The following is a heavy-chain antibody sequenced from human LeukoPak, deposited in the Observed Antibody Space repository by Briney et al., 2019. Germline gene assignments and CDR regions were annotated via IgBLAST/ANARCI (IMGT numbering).Heavy chain of an antibody. D-gene: IGHD3-22*01. CDR3: ARGGDYYDSSGPLYYYYYMDV. J-gene: IGHJ6*03. Sequence: SETLSLTCAVYGGSFSGYYWSWIRQPPGKGLEWIGEINHSGSTSYNPSLKSRVTISVDTSKNQFSLKLSSVTAADTAVYYCARGGDYYDSSGPLYYYYYMDVWGKGTTVTVSS. CDR1: GGSFSGYY. CDR2: INHSGST. V-gene: IGHV4-34*01.